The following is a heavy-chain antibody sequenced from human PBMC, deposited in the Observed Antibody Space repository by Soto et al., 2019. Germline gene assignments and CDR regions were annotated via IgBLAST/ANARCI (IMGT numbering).Heavy chain of an antibody. J-gene: IGHJ4*02. CDR1: GGTFSSYA. CDR2: IIPISGTA. V-gene: IGHV1-69*13. CDR3: ARVVRFYYDSSGYYFDY. D-gene: IGHD3-22*01. Sequence: SVKVSCKASGGTFSSYAISWVRQAPGQGLEWMGGIIPISGTANYAQKFQGRVTITADESTSTAYMELSSLRSEDTAVYYCARVVRFYYDSSGYYFDYWGQGTLVTVSS.